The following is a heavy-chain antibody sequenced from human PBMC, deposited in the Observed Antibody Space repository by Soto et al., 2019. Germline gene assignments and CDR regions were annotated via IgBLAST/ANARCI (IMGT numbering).Heavy chain of an antibody. CDR3: AKGMFSSSPAAAGSFDY. Sequence: PGGSLRLSCAASGFTFSSYAMSWVRQAPGKGLEWVAAIGGTDGKTYYADSVKGRFTISRDNPENTLYLQMSRLRAEDTAVYFCAKGMFSSSPAAAGSFDYWGQGALVTVSS. V-gene: IGHV3-23*01. D-gene: IGHD3-10*01. CDR1: GFTFSSYA. CDR2: IGGTDGKT. J-gene: IGHJ4*02.